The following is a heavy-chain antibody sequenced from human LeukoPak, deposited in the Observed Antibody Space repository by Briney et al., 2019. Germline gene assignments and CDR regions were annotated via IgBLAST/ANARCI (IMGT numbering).Heavy chain of an antibody. D-gene: IGHD1-26*01. Sequence: GGSLRLSCAASGFTFSSYAMSWVRQAPGKGLEWVAVISYDGSNKYYADSVKGRFTISRDNTKNTLYLQMNSLRAEDTAVYYCARARSPYYYYYYMDVWGKGTTVTVSS. CDR1: GFTFSSYA. CDR3: ARARSPYYYYYYMDV. V-gene: IGHV3-30*01. CDR2: ISYDGSNK. J-gene: IGHJ6*03.